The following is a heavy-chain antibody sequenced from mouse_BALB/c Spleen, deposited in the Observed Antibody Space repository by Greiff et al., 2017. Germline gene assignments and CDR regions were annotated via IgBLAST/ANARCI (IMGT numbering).Heavy chain of an antibody. V-gene: IGHV5-6-3*01. D-gene: IGHD4-1*02. CDR2: INSNGGST. J-gene: IGHJ2*01. CDR3: ARQLGRGYFDY. CDR1: GFTFSSYG. Sequence: EVQRVESGGGLVQPGGSLKLSCAASGFTFSSYGMSWVRQTPDKRLELVATINSNGGSTYYPDSVKGRFTISRDNAKNTLYLQMSSLKSEDTAMYYCARQLGRGYFDYWGQGTTLTVSS.